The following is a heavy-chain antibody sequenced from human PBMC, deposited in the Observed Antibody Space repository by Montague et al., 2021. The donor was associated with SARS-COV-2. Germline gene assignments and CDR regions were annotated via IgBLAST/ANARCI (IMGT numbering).Heavy chain of an antibody. V-gene: IGHV2-70*20. Sequence: PALVKPTQTLTLTCTFSGFSLSTSGMCVSWVRQPPGKALEWLALIDRDDEYYNTSLKTRLTISKDTSKNQVVLTLTNMDPVDTATYFCARGIGWRSRVIFEPWGQGTLVTVSS. J-gene: IGHJ5*02. CDR1: GFSLSTSGMC. D-gene: IGHD1-26*01. CDR2: IDRDDE. CDR3: ARGIGWRSRVIFEP.